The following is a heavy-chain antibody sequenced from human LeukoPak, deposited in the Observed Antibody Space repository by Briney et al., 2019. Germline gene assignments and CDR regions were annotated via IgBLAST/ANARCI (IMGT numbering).Heavy chain of an antibody. V-gene: IGHV3-23*01. Sequence: GGSLRLSCAASGFTFSSFAMSWVRQAPGKGLEWVSSISGGGDNTYFADSVKGRFTISRDNSKNTLFLQMVSLRAEDTAVYYCAKFEGALLGNYYMDVWGKGTTVTVSS. J-gene: IGHJ6*03. CDR3: AKFEGALLGNYYMDV. CDR2: ISGGGDNT. CDR1: GFTFSSFA.